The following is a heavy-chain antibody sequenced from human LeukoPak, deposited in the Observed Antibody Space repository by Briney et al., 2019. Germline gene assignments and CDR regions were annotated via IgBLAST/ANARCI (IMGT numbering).Heavy chain of an antibody. CDR3: AREALVWGYYYYGMDV. V-gene: IGHV4-31*03. CDR1: GGSISSGGYY. Sequence: PSETLSLTCTLSGGSISSGGYYWSWIRQHPGKGLEGIGYIYYSGSTYYNPSLKSRGTISVDTSKNQFSLKLSSVTAADTAVYYCAREALVWGYYYYGMDVWGKGTTVTVSS. D-gene: IGHD6-13*01. CDR2: IYYSGST. J-gene: IGHJ6*04.